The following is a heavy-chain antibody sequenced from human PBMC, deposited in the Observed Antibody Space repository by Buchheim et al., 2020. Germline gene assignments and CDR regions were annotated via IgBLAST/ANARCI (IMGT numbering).Heavy chain of an antibody. D-gene: IGHD1-7*01. Sequence: VQLVESEGGLVQPGGSLRLSCVASGFTFSYYWMHWVRQAPGKGLEWVAHIWYDGNDQFYADSVKGRFTIFRDNSKSTLYLQMNSLRAEDSAVYYCARELGTGTTDNFDYWGQGTL. V-gene: IGHV3-33*08. J-gene: IGHJ4*02. CDR3: ARELGTGTTDNFDY. CDR2: IWYDGNDQ. CDR1: GFTFSYYW.